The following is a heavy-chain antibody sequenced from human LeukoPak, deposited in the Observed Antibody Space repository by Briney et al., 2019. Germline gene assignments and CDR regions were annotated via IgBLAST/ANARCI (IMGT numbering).Heavy chain of an antibody. CDR3: ASSYGSGSYSQFDY. Sequence: SETLSLTCTVSGDSISSNYWSWIRQPAGKGLEWIGRIYTSGSTNYNPSLKSRVTMSVDTSKNQFSLKLSSVTAADTAVYYCASSYGSGSYSQFDYWGQGTLVTVSS. D-gene: IGHD3-10*01. CDR1: GDSISSNY. J-gene: IGHJ4*02. V-gene: IGHV4-4*07. CDR2: IYTSGST.